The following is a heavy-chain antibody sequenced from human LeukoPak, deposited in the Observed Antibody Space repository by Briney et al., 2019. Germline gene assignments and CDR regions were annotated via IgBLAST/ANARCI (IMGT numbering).Heavy chain of an antibody. Sequence: SVKVSCKASGGTFSSYAISWVRQAPGQGLEWMGRIIPIFGTANYAQKFQGRVTITTDESTSTAYMELCSLRSEDTAVYYCAREVWEDSNSPNWFDPWGQGTLVTVSS. CDR3: AREVWEDSNSPNWFDP. V-gene: IGHV1-69*05. D-gene: IGHD4-11*01. CDR1: GGTFSSYA. J-gene: IGHJ5*02. CDR2: IIPIFGTA.